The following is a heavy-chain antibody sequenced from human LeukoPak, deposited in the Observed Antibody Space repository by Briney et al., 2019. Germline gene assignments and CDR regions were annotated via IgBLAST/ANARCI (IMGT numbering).Heavy chain of an antibody. D-gene: IGHD2-15*01. CDR3: ARDLGYCSGGSCYRFDY. CDR2: ISAYNGNT. J-gene: IGHJ4*02. Sequence: ASVKVSCKASGYTFTGYYMHWVRQAPGQGLEWMGWISAYNGNTNYAQKLQGRVTMTTDTSTSTAYMELRSLRSDDTAVYYCARDLGYCSGGSCYRFDYWGQGTLVTVSS. V-gene: IGHV1-18*04. CDR1: GYTFTGYY.